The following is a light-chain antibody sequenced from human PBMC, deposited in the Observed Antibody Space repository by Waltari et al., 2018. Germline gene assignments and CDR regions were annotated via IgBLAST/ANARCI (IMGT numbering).Light chain of an antibody. CDR1: NYDVGYYNY. J-gene: IGLJ3*02. V-gene: IGLV2-11*01. Sequence: QSALTQPRPVSESPGQSVTISCTGTNYDVGYYNYVSWYQHHPGKAPKLMIYDVTKRPSGVPDRFSGSKYGNTASLTISGLQAEDEADYYCSSYSGTYTLLFGGGTKLTDL. CDR3: SSYSGTYTLL. CDR2: DVT.